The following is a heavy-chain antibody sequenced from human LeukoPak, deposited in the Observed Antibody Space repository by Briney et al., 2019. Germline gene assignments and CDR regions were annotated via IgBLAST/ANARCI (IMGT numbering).Heavy chain of an antibody. V-gene: IGHV1-8*02. Sequence: ASVKVSCKASGGTFSSYAISWVRQAPGQGLEWMGWMNPNSGNTGYAQKFQGRVTMTRNTSISTAYMELSSLRSEDTAVYYCARDRVVGMDVWGQGTTVTVSS. CDR2: MNPNSGNT. D-gene: IGHD2-21*01. J-gene: IGHJ6*02. CDR3: ARDRVVGMDV. CDR1: GGTFSSYA.